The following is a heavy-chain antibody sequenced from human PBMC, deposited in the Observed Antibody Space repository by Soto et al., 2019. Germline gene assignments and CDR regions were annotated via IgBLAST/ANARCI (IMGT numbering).Heavy chain of an antibody. CDR3: ARVVLRSDQYYYYMDV. Sequence: SETLSLTCAVYGGSFSGYYWSWIRQPPGKGLEWIGEINHSGSTNYNPSLKSRVTISVDTSKNQFSLKLSSVTAADTAVYYCARVVLRSDQYYYYMDVWGKGTTVTVSS. J-gene: IGHJ6*03. CDR1: GGSFSGYY. D-gene: IGHD3-10*01. V-gene: IGHV4-34*01. CDR2: INHSGST.